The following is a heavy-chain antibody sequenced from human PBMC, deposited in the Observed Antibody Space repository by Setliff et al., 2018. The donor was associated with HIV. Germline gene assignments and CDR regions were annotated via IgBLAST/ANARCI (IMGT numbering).Heavy chain of an antibody. D-gene: IGHD5-18*01. CDR3: AAWGPRYSYAPYFFDS. Sequence: SETLSLTCAVYGGSFSGYYWNWIRQPPGKGLEWIGEINHSGSTNSSPSLNRRVTISVDASRNQFSLRLSSVTAADTAVYYCAAWGPRYSYAPYFFDSWGQGTLVTVSS. J-gene: IGHJ4*02. CDR1: GGSFSGYY. CDR2: INHSGST. V-gene: IGHV4-34*01.